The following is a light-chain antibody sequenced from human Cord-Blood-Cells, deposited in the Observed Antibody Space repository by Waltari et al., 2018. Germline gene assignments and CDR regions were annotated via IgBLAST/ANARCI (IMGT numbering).Light chain of an antibody. J-gene: IGKJ2*03. Sequence: DIQMTQSPSSLSASVGDRVTINCQASQDISNYLNWYQQKPGKAPKLLIYDASNFETGVPSRFSGSGSGTDFTFTISSLQPEDIATYYCQQYDNLPYSFGQGTKLEIK. V-gene: IGKV1-33*01. CDR1: QDISNY. CDR2: DAS. CDR3: QQYDNLPYS.